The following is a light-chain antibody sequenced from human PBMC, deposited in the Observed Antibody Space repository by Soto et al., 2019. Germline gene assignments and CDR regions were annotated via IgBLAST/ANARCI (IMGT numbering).Light chain of an antibody. J-gene: IGKJ1*01. Sequence: EIVLTQSPGTLSLSPGERATLSCRASQSVSSSYLAWYQQKPGQAPRLLIYGASNRAAGIPDRFSGSGSGTDLTLTISRLEPEDFAVYFCKQYGSSPLTFGQGTKVEIK. CDR2: GAS. CDR3: KQYGSSPLT. CDR1: QSVSSSY. V-gene: IGKV3-20*01.